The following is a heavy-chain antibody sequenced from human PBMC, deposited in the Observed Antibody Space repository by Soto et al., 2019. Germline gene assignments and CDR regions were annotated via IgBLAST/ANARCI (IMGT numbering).Heavy chain of an antibody. CDR2: ISYDGSNK. J-gene: IGHJ4*02. CDR1: GFTFSSYA. V-gene: IGHV3-30-3*01. D-gene: IGHD3-22*01. Sequence: GGSLRLSCAASGFTFSSYAMHWVRQAPGKGLEWVAVISYDGSNKYYADSVKGRFTISRDNSKNTLYLQMNSLRAEDTAVYYCARGITMIVVVTPLDSWGQGTLATVPP. CDR3: ARGITMIVVVTPLDS.